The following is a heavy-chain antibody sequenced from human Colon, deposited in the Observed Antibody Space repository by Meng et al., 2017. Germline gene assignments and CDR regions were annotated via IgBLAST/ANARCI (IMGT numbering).Heavy chain of an antibody. D-gene: IGHD2-15*01. CDR1: GGSFSGYY. J-gene: IGHJ6*02. CDR3: ARGIIMGSARTYYYGMDV. V-gene: IGHV4-34*01. CDR2: INHSGST. Sequence: GSLRLSCAVYGGSFSGYYWSWIRQPPGKGLEWIGEINHSGSTNYNPSLKSRVTISVDTSKNQFSLKLSSVTAADTAVYYCARGIIMGSARTYYYGMDVWGQGTMVTVSS.